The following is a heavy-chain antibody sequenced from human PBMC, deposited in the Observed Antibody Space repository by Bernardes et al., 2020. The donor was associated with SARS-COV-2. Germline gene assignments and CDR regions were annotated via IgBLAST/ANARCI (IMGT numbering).Heavy chain of an antibody. Sequence: SETLSLTCAVYGGSFSGYYWSWIRQPPGKGLEWIGEINHSGSTNYNPSLKSRVTISVDTSKNQFSLKLSSVTAADTAVYYCARGDYNGAFDPWGQGTLVTVSS. V-gene: IGHV4-34*01. CDR1: GGSFSGYY. CDR2: INHSGST. J-gene: IGHJ5*02. D-gene: IGHD1-20*01. CDR3: ARGDYNGAFDP.